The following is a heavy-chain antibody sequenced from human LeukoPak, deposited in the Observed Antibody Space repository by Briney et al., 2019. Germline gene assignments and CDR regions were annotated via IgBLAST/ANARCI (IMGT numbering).Heavy chain of an antibody. CDR1: GFTFSSYD. J-gene: IGHJ6*03. D-gene: IGHD5-18*01. V-gene: IGHV3-13*01. Sequence: GGSLRLSCAASGFTFSSYDMHWVRQATGKGLEWVSAIGTAGDTYYPGSVKGRFTISRDNSKNTLYLQMNSLRAEDSAVYSCVKDQGILWLLYMDVWGTGTTVTVSS. CDR2: IGTAGDT. CDR3: VKDQGILWLLYMDV.